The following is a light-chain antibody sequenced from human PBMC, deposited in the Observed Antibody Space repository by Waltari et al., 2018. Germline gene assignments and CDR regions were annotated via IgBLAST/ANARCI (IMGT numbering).Light chain of an antibody. CDR2: EVS. CDR3: SSFTRSNSYV. V-gene: IGLV2-14*01. Sequence: QSALTQPASVSGSPGQSITISCTGTSSDVGYYNYVAWYQQHPGKAPKLMLFEVSNRPSGVSTRFSGSKSGSTASLTISGLQSEDEAEYYCSSFTRSNSYVFGTGTEVIVL. CDR1: SSDVGYYNY. J-gene: IGLJ1*01.